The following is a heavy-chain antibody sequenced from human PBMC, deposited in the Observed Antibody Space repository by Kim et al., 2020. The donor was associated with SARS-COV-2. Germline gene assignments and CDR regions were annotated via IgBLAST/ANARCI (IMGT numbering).Heavy chain of an antibody. CDR1: GYTFTSYD. CDR3: ARGLTTYYYGSGTRKMGY. V-gene: IGHV1-8*01. J-gene: IGHJ4*02. Sequence: ASVKVSCKASGYTFTSYDINWVRQATGQGLEWMGWMNPNSGNTGYAQKFQGRVTMTRNTSISTAYMELSSLRSEDTAVYYCARGLTTYYYGSGTRKMGYWGQGTLVTVSS. D-gene: IGHD3-10*01. CDR2: MNPNSGNT.